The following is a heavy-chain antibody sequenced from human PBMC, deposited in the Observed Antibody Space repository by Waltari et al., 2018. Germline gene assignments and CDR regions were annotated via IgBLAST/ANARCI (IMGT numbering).Heavy chain of an antibody. V-gene: IGHV4-61*02. CDR1: GGSISSGSYY. CDR3: ARDPGPAIMITFGGVIGSDAFDI. Sequence: QVQLQESGPGLVKPSQTLSLTCTVSGGSISSGSYYWSWIRQPAGKGLEWIGRIYTSGSTNYNPSLKSRVTISVDTSKNQFSLKLSSVTAADTAVYYCARDPGPAIMITFGGVIGSDAFDIWGQGTMVTVSS. J-gene: IGHJ3*02. D-gene: IGHD3-16*02. CDR2: IYTSGST.